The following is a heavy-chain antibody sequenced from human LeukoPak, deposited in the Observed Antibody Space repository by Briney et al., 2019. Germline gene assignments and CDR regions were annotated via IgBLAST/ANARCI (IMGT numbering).Heavy chain of an antibody. CDR1: GGTFSSYA. CDR2: IIPILGIA. D-gene: IGHD4-17*01. V-gene: IGHV1-69*04. CDR3: ATERVTTLNYYYYGMDV. Sequence: ASVKVSCKASGGTFSSYAISWVRQAPGQGLEWMGRIIPILGIANYAQKFQGRVTITADKSTSTAYMELSSLRSEDTAVYYCATERVTTLNYYYYGMDVWGQGTTVTVSS. J-gene: IGHJ6*02.